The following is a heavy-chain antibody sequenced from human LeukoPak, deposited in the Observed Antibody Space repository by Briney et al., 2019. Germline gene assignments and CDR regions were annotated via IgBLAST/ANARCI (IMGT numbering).Heavy chain of an antibody. CDR1: GFTFSDYA. CDR3: AKGLVSSYAEFQY. J-gene: IGHJ4*02. D-gene: IGHD1-26*01. CDR2: ISGSGGTT. V-gene: IGHV3-23*01. Sequence: PGGSLRLSRAASGFTFSDYAMSWVRQAPGKGLEWVSVISGSGGTTYYADSVKGRFIISRDNSKNTLYLQMNSLRAEDTAVYYCAKGLVSSYAEFQYWGQGTLITVSS.